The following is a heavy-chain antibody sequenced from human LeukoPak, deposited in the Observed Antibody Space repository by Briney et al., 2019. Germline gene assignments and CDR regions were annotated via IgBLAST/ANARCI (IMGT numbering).Heavy chain of an antibody. CDR3: AKSNGYGLVDI. Sequence: SETLSLTCTVSGYSISSGYFWGWMRQPPGKGLEWIGSIYHSVTTHYNPSLKSRVTISLDTSKNQFSLKLSSVTAADTAVYYCAKSNGYGLVDIWGQGTMVTVSS. D-gene: IGHD3-10*01. CDR1: GYSISSGYF. CDR2: IYHSVTT. J-gene: IGHJ3*02. V-gene: IGHV4-38-2*02.